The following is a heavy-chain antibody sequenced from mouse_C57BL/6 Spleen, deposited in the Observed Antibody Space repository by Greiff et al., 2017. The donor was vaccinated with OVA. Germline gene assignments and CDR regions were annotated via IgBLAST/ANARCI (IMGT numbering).Heavy chain of an antibody. V-gene: IGHV3-6*01. CDR2: ISYDGSN. D-gene: IGHD2-3*01. Sequence: ESGPGLVKPSQSLSLTCSVTGYSITSGYYWNWIRQFPGNKLEWMGYISYDGSNNSNPSLKNRISITRDTSKNQFFLKLNSVTTEDTATYYCAKALDGYYHWYFDVWGTGTTVTVSS. J-gene: IGHJ1*03. CDR1: GYSITSGYY. CDR3: AKALDGYYHWYFDV.